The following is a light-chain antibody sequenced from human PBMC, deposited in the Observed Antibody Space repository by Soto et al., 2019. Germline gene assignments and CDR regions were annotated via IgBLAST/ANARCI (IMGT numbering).Light chain of an antibody. V-gene: IGKV3-20*01. CDR2: GAS. Sequence: EIVLTQSPGTLSLSPGERATLSCRASQSVSSSYVAWYQQKPGQAPRLLIYGASSRATGIPDRFSGSGSGTDFILTISRLEPEDFVVYYCQQYGSSPLTFGGGTTVEIK. CDR3: QQYGSSPLT. CDR1: QSVSSSY. J-gene: IGKJ4*01.